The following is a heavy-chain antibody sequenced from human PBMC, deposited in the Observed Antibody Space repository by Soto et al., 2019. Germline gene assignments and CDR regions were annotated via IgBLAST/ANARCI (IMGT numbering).Heavy chain of an antibody. D-gene: IGHD2-21*01. CDR1: GFMFSAYW. CDR3: VREDWHRFDS. J-gene: IGHJ4*02. CDR2: ISGGASDK. V-gene: IGHV3-7*01. Sequence: PGGSLRLSCAASGFMFSAYWMIWVRQDPGKGLEWVATISGGASDKFYVDSVKGRFTISRDDSKNTLYLQMNSLRDEDTAVYYCVREDWHRFDSWGQGTLVTVSS.